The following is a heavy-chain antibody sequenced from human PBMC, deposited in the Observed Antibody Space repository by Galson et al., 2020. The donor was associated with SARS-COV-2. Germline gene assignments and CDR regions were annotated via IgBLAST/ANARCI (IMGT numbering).Heavy chain of an antibody. Sequence: SETLSLTCAVYGGSFSGYYWSWIRQPPGKGLEWIGEINHSGSTNYNPSLKSRVTISVDTSKNQFSLKLSSVTAADTAVYYCARGPHRGVTMVRGLDYWGQGTLVTVSS. CDR1: GGSFSGYY. CDR2: INHSGST. J-gene: IGHJ4*02. V-gene: IGHV4-34*01. CDR3: ARGPHRGVTMVRGLDY. D-gene: IGHD3-10*01.